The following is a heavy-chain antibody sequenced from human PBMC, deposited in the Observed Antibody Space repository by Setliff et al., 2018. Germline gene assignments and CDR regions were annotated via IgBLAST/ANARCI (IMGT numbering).Heavy chain of an antibody. CDR2: IFQSGIT. CDR1: GFSITNGYY. J-gene: IGHJ4*02. V-gene: IGHV4-38-2*01. Sequence: SETLSLTCAVSGFSITNGYYWGWIRQSPGKQLAWIGNIFQSGITFYNPSLKSRVTISLDPSQNQFSLKLRSVTAADTAVYFCERVGGLLVATMPFDYWGPGTLVTVSS. D-gene: IGHD5-12*01. CDR3: ERVGGLLVATMPFDY.